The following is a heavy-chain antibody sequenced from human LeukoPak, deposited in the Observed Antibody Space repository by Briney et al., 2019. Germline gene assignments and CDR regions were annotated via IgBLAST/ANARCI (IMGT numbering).Heavy chain of an antibody. CDR3: ARDRVSPHDSSLNY. D-gene: IGHD3-22*01. V-gene: IGHV4-4*07. Sequence: SETLSLTCTVSGGSISSYYWSWIRQPAGKGLEWIGSIYHSGSTYYNPSLKSRVTISVDTSKNQFSLKLSSVTAADTAVYYCARDRVSPHDSSLNYWGQGTLVTVSS. CDR1: GGSISSYY. CDR2: IYHSGST. J-gene: IGHJ4*02.